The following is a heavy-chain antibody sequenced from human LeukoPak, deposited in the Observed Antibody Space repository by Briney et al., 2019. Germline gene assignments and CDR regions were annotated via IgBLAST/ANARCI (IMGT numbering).Heavy chain of an antibody. CDR1: GFTFSDYY. D-gene: IGHD6-13*01. CDR3: ARDHSSSWYYFDY. J-gene: IGHJ4*02. V-gene: IGHV3-11*06. Sequence: GGSLRLSCAASGFTFSDYYMSWIRQAPGKGLEWVSYISSSSSYTNYADSVKGRFTISRDNSKNTLYLQMNSLRAEDTAVYYCARDHSSSWYYFDYWGQGTLVTVSS. CDR2: ISSSSSYT.